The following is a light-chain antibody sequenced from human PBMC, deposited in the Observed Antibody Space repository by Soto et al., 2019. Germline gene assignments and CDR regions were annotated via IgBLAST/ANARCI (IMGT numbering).Light chain of an antibody. CDR2: GAS. J-gene: IGKJ1*01. CDR3: QQCRISPWT. Sequence: EVVLTQSPVTLSVTPGESATLSCRASQSFISYLSWFQQKPGQAPRLLIYGASTRATGIPARFSGSGSGTDFTLTISSLESEDFAVYYCQQCRISPWTFGQGTKVDIK. V-gene: IGKV3-15*01. CDR1: QSFISY.